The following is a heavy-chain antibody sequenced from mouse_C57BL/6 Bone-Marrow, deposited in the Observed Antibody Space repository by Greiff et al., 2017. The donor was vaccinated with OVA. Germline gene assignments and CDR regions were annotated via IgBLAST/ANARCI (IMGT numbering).Heavy chain of an antibody. CDR3: TRGCSNYYAMDY. CDR2: IYPETGGT. V-gene: IGHV1-15*01. D-gene: IGHD2-5*01. CDR1: GYTFTDYE. Sequence: QVQLQQSGAELVRPGASVTLSCKASGYTFTDYEMHWVKQTPVHGLEWIGAIYPETGGTAYNQKFKGKAILTADKSSSTAYMELRSLTSEDSAVYYCTRGCSNYYAMDYWGQGTSVTVSS. J-gene: IGHJ4*01.